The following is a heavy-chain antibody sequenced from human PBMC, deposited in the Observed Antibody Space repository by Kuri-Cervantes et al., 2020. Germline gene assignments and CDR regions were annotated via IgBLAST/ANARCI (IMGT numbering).Heavy chain of an antibody. CDR3: ARAYLYYDFWSGYPI. CDR2: ISYDGSNK. V-gene: IGHV3-30-3*01. CDR1: GFTSNNYW. D-gene: IGHD3-3*01. J-gene: IGHJ4*02. Sequence: GESLKISCAVSGFTSNNYWMSWVRQATGKGLEWVAVISYDGSNKYYADSVKGRFTISRDNSKNTLYLQMNSLRAEDTAVYYCARAYLYYDFWSGYPIWGQGTLVTVSS.